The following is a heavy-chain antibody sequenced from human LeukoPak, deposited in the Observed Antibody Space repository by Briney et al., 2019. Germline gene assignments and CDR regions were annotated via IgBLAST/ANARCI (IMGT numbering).Heavy chain of an antibody. J-gene: IGHJ6*02. Sequence: GGSLRLSCAASGFTVSSNYMSWVRQAPGKGLEWVSVIYSGGSTYYADSVKGRFTISRDNSKNTLYLQMNSLRAEDTAVYYCARDAKWELRGYYYYGMDVWGQGTTVTVSS. V-gene: IGHV3-53*01. CDR2: IYSGGST. CDR1: GFTVSSNY. CDR3: ARDAKWELRGYYYYGMDV. D-gene: IGHD1-26*01.